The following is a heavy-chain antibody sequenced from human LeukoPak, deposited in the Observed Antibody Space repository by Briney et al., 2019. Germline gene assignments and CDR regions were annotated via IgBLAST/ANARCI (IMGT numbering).Heavy chain of an antibody. D-gene: IGHD3-22*01. CDR2: IYTSGST. J-gene: IGHJ4*02. CDR3: ARGGYYYDSSGPYYFDY. V-gene: IGHV4-4*07. CDR1: GGSISSYY. Sequence: PSETLSLTCTVSGGSISSYYWSWIRQPAGKGLEWIGRIYTSGSTNYNPSLMSRVTMSVDTSKNQFSLKLSSVTAADTAVYYCARGGYYYDSSGPYYFDYWGQGTLVTVSS.